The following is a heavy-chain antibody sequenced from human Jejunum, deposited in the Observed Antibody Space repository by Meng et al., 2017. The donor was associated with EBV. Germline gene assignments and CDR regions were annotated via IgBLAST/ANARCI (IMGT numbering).Heavy chain of an antibody. Sequence: SGRGLIQHGGYRMLSCSASGFIVSNSYFSWVRQAPGKGLEWVSVIYSDSTTHYADSVKGRFTMSRDNSKSTLFLQMDSLRAEDTAIYYCAKRETSGWYDLWGQGTLVTVSS. D-gene: IGHD6-19*01. V-gene: IGHV3-53*01. J-gene: IGHJ5*01. CDR3: AKRETSGWYDL. CDR2: IYSDSTT. CDR1: GFIVSNSY.